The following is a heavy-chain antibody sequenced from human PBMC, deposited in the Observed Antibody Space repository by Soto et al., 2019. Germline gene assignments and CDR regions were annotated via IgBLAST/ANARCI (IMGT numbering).Heavy chain of an antibody. CDR3: ARDLWVEPELYYYGMDV. Sequence: HVQLQESGPGLVRPSQTLSLTCTVSGDSISSADYYWSWIRQTPGKGLEWIGHIFYSGTTYYNPSLKSRLTISVDTSKNHFSLRLTSVTAADTAVYYCARDLWVEPELYYYGMDVWGQGTTVTVSS. J-gene: IGHJ6*02. CDR1: GDSISSADYY. D-gene: IGHD1-1*01. V-gene: IGHV4-30-4*01. CDR2: IFYSGTT.